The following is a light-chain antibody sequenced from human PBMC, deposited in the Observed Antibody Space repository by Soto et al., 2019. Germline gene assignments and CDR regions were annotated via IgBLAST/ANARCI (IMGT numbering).Light chain of an antibody. V-gene: IGKV1-5*01. CDR1: QSIGDS. J-gene: IGKJ4*01. Sequence: DIQMTQSPSTLSASVGDRVTITCRASQSIGDSLAWYQQKPGKAPYLLISDVSSLERGVPAMFSGSGAGTEFTLTISSRQPDDFATFYCQQVNTCPLTFGGGTKVEIK. CDR2: DVS. CDR3: QQVNTCPLT.